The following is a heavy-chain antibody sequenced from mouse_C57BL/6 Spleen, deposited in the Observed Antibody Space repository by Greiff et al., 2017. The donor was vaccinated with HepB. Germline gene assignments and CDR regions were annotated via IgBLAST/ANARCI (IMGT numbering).Heavy chain of an antibody. D-gene: IGHD1-1*01. V-gene: IGHV1-61*01. CDR3: ARLGYGSSYDYFDY. Sequence: VQLQQPGAELVRPGSSVKLSCKASGYTFTSYWMDWVKQRPGQGLEWIGNIYPSDSETHYNQKFKDKATLTVDKSSSTAYMQLSSLTSEDSAVYYCARLGYGSSYDYFDYWGQGTTLTVSS. CDR1: GYTFTSYW. J-gene: IGHJ2*01. CDR2: IYPSDSET.